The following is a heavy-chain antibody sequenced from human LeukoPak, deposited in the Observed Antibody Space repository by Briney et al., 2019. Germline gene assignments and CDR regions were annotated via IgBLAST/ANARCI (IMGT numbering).Heavy chain of an antibody. CDR3: ARDLGELSFDI. V-gene: IGHV4-39*07. D-gene: IGHD3-10*01. Sequence: KPSETLSLTCTVSGGSISSSTYSWGWIRQPPGKGLEWIGSLYYSGSTYYNPSLKSRVTISVDTSKNQFSLKLTSVTAADTAVYYCARDLGELSFDIWGLGTLVTVSS. CDR1: GGSISSSTYS. CDR2: LYYSGST. J-gene: IGHJ3*02.